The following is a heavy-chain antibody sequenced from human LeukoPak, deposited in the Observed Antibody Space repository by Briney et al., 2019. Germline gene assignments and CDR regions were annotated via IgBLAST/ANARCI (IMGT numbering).Heavy chain of an antibody. V-gene: IGHV3-33*01. J-gene: IGHJ4*02. Sequence: GGSLRLSCAGSGFTFGGYGMHWFRQTPGKGLEWVAVIAYDGSRAFYADSVKSRFAISRGNSKNTMSVQMDDLRAEDTAVYYCTRYNNDHFDYWGQGTLVTVSS. CDR2: IAYDGSRA. D-gene: IGHD1-14*01. CDR1: GFTFGGYG. CDR3: TRYNNDHFDY.